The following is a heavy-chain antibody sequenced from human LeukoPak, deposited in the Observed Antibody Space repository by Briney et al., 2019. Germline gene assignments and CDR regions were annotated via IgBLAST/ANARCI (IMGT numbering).Heavy chain of an antibody. D-gene: IGHD2-21*01. CDR3: ARSFGGGVGYYYYMDV. CDR1: GGTFSSYA. V-gene: IGHV1-69*13. CDR2: IIPIFGTA. Sequence: SEKVSCKPSGGTFSSYAISWVRQAPGQGLEWMGGIIPIFGTANYAQKFQGRVTITADESTSTAYMELSSLRSEDTAVYYCARSFGGGVGYYYYMDVWGKGTTVTVSS. J-gene: IGHJ6*03.